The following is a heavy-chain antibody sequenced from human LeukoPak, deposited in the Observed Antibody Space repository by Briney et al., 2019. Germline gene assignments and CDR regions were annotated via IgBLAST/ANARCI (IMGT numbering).Heavy chain of an antibody. CDR3: AKSLYYYDSSGYFIYDY. CDR1: GFTFSSYA. Sequence: GGSLRLSCAASGFTFSSYAMSWVRQAPGRGLEWVSAISGSGGSTYYADSVKGRFTISRDNSKNTLYLQMNSLRAEDTAVYYCAKSLYYYDSSGYFIYDYWGQGTLVTVSS. D-gene: IGHD3-22*01. V-gene: IGHV3-23*01. J-gene: IGHJ4*02. CDR2: ISGSGGST.